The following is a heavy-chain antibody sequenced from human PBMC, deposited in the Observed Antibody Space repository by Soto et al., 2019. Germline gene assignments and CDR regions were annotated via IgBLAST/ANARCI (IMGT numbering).Heavy chain of an antibody. CDR3: ARQYYDFWRGDNYGMDV. D-gene: IGHD3-3*01. CDR1: GYTFTSYD. J-gene: IGHJ6*02. CDR2: MNPNNGNT. V-gene: IGHV1-8*01. Sequence: QVQLVQSGAEVKKPGASVKVSCKASGYTFTSYDINWVRQATGQGLEWMGWMNPNNGNTGYAQKFQGRVTMTRNTSISTAYMELSSLRSEDTAVYYCARQYYDFWRGDNYGMDVWGQGTTVTVSS.